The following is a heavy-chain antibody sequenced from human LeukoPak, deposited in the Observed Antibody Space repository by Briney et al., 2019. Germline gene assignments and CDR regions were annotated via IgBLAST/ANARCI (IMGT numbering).Heavy chain of an antibody. CDR3: ARDFGLFVWFGRYGMDV. J-gene: IGHJ6*02. D-gene: IGHD3-10*01. CDR1: GFTFSSYA. Sequence: GGSLRLSCAASGFTFSSYAMHWVRQAPGKGLEWVAVISYDGSNKYYADSVKGRFTISRDNSKNTLYLQMNSLRAEDTAVYYCARDFGLFVWFGRYGMDVWGQGTTVTVSS. V-gene: IGHV3-30-3*01. CDR2: ISYDGSNK.